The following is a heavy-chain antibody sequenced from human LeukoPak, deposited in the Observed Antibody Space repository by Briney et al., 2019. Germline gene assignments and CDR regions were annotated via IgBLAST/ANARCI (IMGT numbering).Heavy chain of an antibody. J-gene: IGHJ4*02. CDR3: ARGRSSLYDSSGHLVAQPAPSTKYYFDY. Sequence: SETLSLTCAVYGGSFSGYYWSWIRQPPGKGLEWIGEINHSGSTNYNPSLKSRVTISVDTSKNQFSLKLSSVTAADTAVYYCARGRSSLYDSSGHLVAQPAPSTKYYFDYWGQGTLVTVSS. CDR1: GGSFSGYY. CDR2: INHSGST. V-gene: IGHV4-34*01. D-gene: IGHD3-22*01.